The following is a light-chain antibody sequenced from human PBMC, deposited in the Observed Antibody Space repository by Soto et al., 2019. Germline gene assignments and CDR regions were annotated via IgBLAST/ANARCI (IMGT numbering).Light chain of an antibody. V-gene: IGLV2-14*01. CDR2: EVS. Sequence: QSALTQPASVSGSPGQSITISCNGTRSDVGGYNYVSWYQQHPGKAPKLMIYEVSNRPPGVSNRFSGSKSGNTASLTISGLQAEDEADYYCSSYTSSSPPLYVFGTGTKLTVL. CDR1: RSDVGGYNY. CDR3: SSYTSSSPPLYV. J-gene: IGLJ1*01.